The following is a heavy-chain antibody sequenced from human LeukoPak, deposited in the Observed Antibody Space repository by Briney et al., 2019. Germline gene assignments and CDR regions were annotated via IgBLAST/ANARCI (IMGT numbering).Heavy chain of an antibody. CDR3: ASDYEEYQLPVYYFDY. CDR2: IWYDGSNK. CDR1: GFTFSSYG. D-gene: IGHD2-2*01. J-gene: IGHJ4*02. V-gene: IGHV3-33*01. Sequence: GRSLRLSCAVSGFTFSSYGMHWVRQAPGKGLEWVAVIWYDGSNKYYADSVKGRFTISRDNSKNTLYLQMNSLRAEDTAVYYCASDYEEYQLPVYYFDYWGQGTLVTVSS.